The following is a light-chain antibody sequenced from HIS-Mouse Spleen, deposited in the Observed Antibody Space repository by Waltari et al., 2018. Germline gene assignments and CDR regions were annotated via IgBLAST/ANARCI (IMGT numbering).Light chain of an antibody. CDR3: YSTDSSGNHRV. CDR2: EDS. J-gene: IGLJ2*01. Sequence: SYELTQPPSVSVSPGQTARITCSGDALPKKYAYWYQQKSGQAPVLDIYEDSKRPSGIPERFSGSSSGTMATLTISGAQVEDEADYYCYSTDSSGNHRVFGGRTKLTVL. CDR1: ALPKKY. V-gene: IGLV3-10*01.